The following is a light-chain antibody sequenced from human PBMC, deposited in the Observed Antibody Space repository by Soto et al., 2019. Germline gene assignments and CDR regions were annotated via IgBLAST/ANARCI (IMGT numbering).Light chain of an antibody. CDR1: QYISNY. CDR3: HQRFSTTGLT. V-gene: IGKV1-39*01. J-gene: IGKJ4*01. CDR2: DES. Sequence: DIQMTKSPSSLSASVGDRVTITCQASQYISNYLNWYQQKPGKAHKLMIYDESNLETGVPSRFSGSGSGTDFTLTITTLQPEDFAIDTCHQRFSTTGLTFGGGTKVDIK.